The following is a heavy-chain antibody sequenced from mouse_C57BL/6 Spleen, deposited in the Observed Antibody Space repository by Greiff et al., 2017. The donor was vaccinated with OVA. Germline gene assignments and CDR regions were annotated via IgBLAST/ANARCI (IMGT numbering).Heavy chain of an antibody. Sequence: LVESGAELVKPGASVKISCKASGYAFSSYWMNWVKQRPGKGLEWIGQIYPGDGDTNYNEKFKGKATLTADKSSSTAYMQLSSLTSEDSAVYFCARSGDYDAWFAYWGQGTLVTVSA. CDR2: IYPGDGDT. CDR1: GYAFSSYW. J-gene: IGHJ3*01. V-gene: IGHV1-80*01. CDR3: ARSGDYDAWFAY. D-gene: IGHD2-4*01.